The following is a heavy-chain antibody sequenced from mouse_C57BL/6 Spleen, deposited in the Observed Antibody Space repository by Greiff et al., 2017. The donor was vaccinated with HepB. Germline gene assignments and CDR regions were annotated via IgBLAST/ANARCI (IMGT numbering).Heavy chain of an antibody. CDR3: ASGYGNFWYFDV. J-gene: IGHJ1*03. V-gene: IGHV1-52*01. CDR1: GYTFTSYW. D-gene: IGHD2-1*01. Sequence: VQLQQPGAELVRPGSSVKLSCKASGYTFTSYWMHWVKQRPIQGLEWIGNIDPSDSETHYNQKFKDKATLTVDKSSSTAYMQLSSLTSEDSAVYYCASGYGNFWYFDVWGTGTTVTVSS. CDR2: IDPSDSET.